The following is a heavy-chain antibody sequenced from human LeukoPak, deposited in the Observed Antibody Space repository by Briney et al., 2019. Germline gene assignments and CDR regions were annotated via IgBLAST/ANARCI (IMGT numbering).Heavy chain of an antibody. D-gene: IGHD1-26*01. CDR2: ISAYNGNT. Sequence: ASVKVSCKASGYSFTTSGISWVRQAPGQGLEWMGWISAYNGNTNYAQKLQGRVTMTTETSTSTAYMELRSLRYEDTAVYYCARRSRGVVDYWGQGTLVTVSS. V-gene: IGHV1-18*01. CDR1: GYSFTTSG. J-gene: IGHJ4*02. CDR3: ARRSRGVVDY.